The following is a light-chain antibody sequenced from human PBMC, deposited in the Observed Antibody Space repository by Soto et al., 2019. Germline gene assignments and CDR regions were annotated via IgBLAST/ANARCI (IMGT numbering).Light chain of an antibody. CDR3: QQSDITPYT. V-gene: IGKV1-33*01. J-gene: IGKJ2*01. CDR1: QDISNY. Sequence: DIQMTQSPSSLSASVGDRVTITCQASQDISNYLNWYQQKPGKAPKLLIYDASNLETGVPSRFSGSGSGTDFTFTISSLQPEDIASYYCQQSDITPYTFGQGTKVDIK. CDR2: DAS.